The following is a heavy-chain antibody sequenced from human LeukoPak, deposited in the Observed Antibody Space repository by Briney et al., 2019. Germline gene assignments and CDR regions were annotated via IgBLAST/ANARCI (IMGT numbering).Heavy chain of an antibody. J-gene: IGHJ2*01. CDR3: ARRDGDYWYFDL. CDR1: GGSISSSSYY. CDR2: IYYSGST. Sequence: KPSETLSLTCTVSGGSISSSSYYWGWIRQPPGKGLEWIGSIYYSGSTYYNPSLKSRVTISVHTSKNQFSLKLSSVTAADTAVYYCARRDGDYWYFDLWGRGTLVTVSS. V-gene: IGHV4-39*01. D-gene: IGHD4-17*01.